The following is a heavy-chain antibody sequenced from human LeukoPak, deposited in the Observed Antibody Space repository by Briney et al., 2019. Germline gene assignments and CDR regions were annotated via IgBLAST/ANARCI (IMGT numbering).Heavy chain of an antibody. D-gene: IGHD5-18*01. J-gene: IGHJ6*02. CDR2: ISSSGSTI. CDR1: GFTFSSYE. CDR3: AALDTAMADYYYYGMDV. V-gene: IGHV3-48*03. Sequence: GGSLRLSCAASGFTFSSYEMNWARQAPGKGLEWVSYISSSGSTIYYADSVKGRFTISRDNAKNSLYLQMNSLRAEDTAVYYCAALDTAMADYYYYGMDVWGQGTTVTVSS.